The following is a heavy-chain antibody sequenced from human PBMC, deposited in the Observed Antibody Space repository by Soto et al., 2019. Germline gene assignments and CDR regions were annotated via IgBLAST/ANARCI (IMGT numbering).Heavy chain of an antibody. J-gene: IGHJ5*02. CDR3: ARDDYGDYERPSWFDP. V-gene: IGHV1-3*01. Sequence: QVQLVQSGAEVKKPGASVKVSCKASGYTFTSYAMHWVRQAPGQRLEWMGWINAGNGNTKYSQKFQGRVTITRDTSASTAYMELSSLRSEDTAVYYCARDDYGDYERPSWFDPWGQGTLVTVSS. CDR2: INAGNGNT. CDR1: GYTFTSYA. D-gene: IGHD4-17*01.